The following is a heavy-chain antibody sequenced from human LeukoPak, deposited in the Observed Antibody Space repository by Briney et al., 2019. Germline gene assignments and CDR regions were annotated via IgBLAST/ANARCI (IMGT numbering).Heavy chain of an antibody. Sequence: PGGSLRLSCAASGFTFDDYGMSWVRQAPGKGLEWVSGINWNGGSTGYADSVKGRFTISRDNAKNSLYLQMNSPRAEDTALYYCARSAGYGDTDGAFDIWGQGTMVTVSS. CDR2: INWNGGST. V-gene: IGHV3-20*04. CDR1: GFTFDDYG. D-gene: IGHD4-17*01. J-gene: IGHJ3*02. CDR3: ARSAGYGDTDGAFDI.